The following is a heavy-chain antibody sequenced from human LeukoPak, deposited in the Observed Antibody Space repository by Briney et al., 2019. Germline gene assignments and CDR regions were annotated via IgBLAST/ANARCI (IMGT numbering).Heavy chain of an antibody. CDR3: ARGVLRYFDWLAFDY. Sequence: ASVKVSCKASGYTFTGYYMHWVRQAPGQGLEWMGRINPNSGGTNYAQKFQGRVTITKDESTSTAYMELSSLRSEDTAVYYCARGVLRYFDWLAFDYWGQGTLVTVSS. D-gene: IGHD3-9*01. CDR1: GYTFTGYY. J-gene: IGHJ4*02. V-gene: IGHV1-2*06. CDR2: INPNSGGT.